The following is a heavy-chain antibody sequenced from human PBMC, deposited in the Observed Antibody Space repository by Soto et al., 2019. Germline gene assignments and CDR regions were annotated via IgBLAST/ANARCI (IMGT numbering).Heavy chain of an antibody. CDR3: ATGGSKRVRGAIVEVFHLEF. D-gene: IGHD3-10*01. CDR2: IHTGGAT. Sequence: ELQLVESGGGLIQPGGSLRLSCVASGLTVTRNYMTWVRLAPGKGLECVSVIHTGGATHYTDSVKGRFTVSRDESKNALVLRMSSLKVEDTAVYYCATGGSKRVRGAIVEVFHLEFWGRGTVVTVSS. V-gene: IGHV3-53*02. J-gene: IGHJ4*02. CDR1: GLTVTRNY.